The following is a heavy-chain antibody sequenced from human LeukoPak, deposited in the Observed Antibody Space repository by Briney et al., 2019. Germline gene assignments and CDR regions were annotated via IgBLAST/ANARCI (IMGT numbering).Heavy chain of an antibody. Sequence: SETLSLTCAVYGGSFSGYYWSWIRQPPGKGLEWIGEINHSGSTNYNPSLKSRVTISVDTSKNQFSLKLSSVTAADTAVYYCARVVRWLHAQKHFDYWGQGTLVTVSS. CDR2: INHSGST. CDR1: GGSFSGYY. V-gene: IGHV4-34*01. D-gene: IGHD3-22*01. CDR3: ARVVRWLHAQKHFDY. J-gene: IGHJ4*02.